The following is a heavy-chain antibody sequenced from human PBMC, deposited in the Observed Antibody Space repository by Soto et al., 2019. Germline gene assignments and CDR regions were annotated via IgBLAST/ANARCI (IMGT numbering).Heavy chain of an antibody. Sequence: GASVELSCKASGYAFTSHGMSWVRQAPGQGLEWVGWISTYNGNTNYAQKLQGRLTMTTDTSTSSAYMELRSLTSDDTAMYYCARDQGIPYYYSGLDVRGQGTTVTVSS. J-gene: IGHJ6*02. CDR2: ISTYNGNT. CDR1: GYAFTSHG. V-gene: IGHV1-18*01. CDR3: ARDQGIPYYYSGLDV. D-gene: IGHD2-2*02.